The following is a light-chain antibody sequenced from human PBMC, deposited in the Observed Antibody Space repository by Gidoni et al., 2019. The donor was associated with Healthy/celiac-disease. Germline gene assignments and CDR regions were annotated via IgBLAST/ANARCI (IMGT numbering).Light chain of an antibody. CDR3: QQYNSYSGT. J-gene: IGKJ1*01. CDR1: PSISSW. Sequence: DIQMTQSPSTLSPSVGSRVTITCRASPSISSWLAWYQQKPGKAPKLLIYKASSLESGVPSRFSGSGSGTEFTITISSLQPDDFATYYCQQYNSYSGTFGQGTKVEIK. CDR2: KAS. V-gene: IGKV1-5*03.